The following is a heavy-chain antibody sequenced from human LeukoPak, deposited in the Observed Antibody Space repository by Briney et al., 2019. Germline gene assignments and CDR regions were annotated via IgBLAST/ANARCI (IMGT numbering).Heavy chain of an antibody. CDR2: IYAGDSDT. CDR3: ARSTSVHHLFDY. Sequence: GESLKISCKGSGYSFISYSIGWVRQMPGKGLEWMGIIYAGDSDTRYSPSFQGQVTMSVDKSITTAYLQWSSLKASDTAMYFCARSTSVHHLFDYWGQGTLVTVSS. V-gene: IGHV5-51*01. J-gene: IGHJ4*02. CDR1: GYSFISYS.